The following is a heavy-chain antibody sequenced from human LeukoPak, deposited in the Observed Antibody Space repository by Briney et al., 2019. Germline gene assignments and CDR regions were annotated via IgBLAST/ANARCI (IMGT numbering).Heavy chain of an antibody. V-gene: IGHV3-66*01. CDR3: TKYIGGSAFFAY. Sequence: GGSLRLSCAASGFTVSSNYMSWVRQAPGKGLEWVSVIYSGGSTYYADSVKGRFTISRDNSKNTLYLQMNSLRAEDTAVYYCTKYIGGSAFFAYWGQGTLVTVSS. D-gene: IGHD2-15*01. J-gene: IGHJ4*02. CDR1: GFTVSSNY. CDR2: IYSGGST.